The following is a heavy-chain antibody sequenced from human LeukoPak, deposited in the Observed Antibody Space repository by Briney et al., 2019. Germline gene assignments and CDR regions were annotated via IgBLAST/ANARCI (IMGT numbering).Heavy chain of an antibody. CDR3: AKDRTGRAFITIFGVVITYFDY. Sequence: GGSLRLSCAASGFTFSSYAMSWVRQAPGKGLEWVSAISGSGGSTYYADSVKGRSTISRDNSKNTLYLQMNSLRAEDTAVYYCAKDRTGRAFITIFGVVITYFDYWGQGTLVTVSS. CDR2: ISGSGGST. V-gene: IGHV3-23*01. D-gene: IGHD3-3*01. CDR1: GFTFSSYA. J-gene: IGHJ4*02.